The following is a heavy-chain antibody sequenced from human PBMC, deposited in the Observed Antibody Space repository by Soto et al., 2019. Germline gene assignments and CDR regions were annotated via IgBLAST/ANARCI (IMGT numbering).Heavy chain of an antibody. CDR1: GFTFSNAW. J-gene: IGHJ4*02. V-gene: IGHV3-15*01. CDR2: IQSKSAGGTA. Sequence: GGSLRLSCAASGFTFSNAWMTWVRQAPGKGLEWVGRIQSKSAGGTAAYAAPVEGRFTISRDDSENTLYLQIDSLRTEDTGMYYCTTDSRGYSFFDYWGQGTLVTVSS. D-gene: IGHD5-18*01. CDR3: TTDSRGYSFFDY.